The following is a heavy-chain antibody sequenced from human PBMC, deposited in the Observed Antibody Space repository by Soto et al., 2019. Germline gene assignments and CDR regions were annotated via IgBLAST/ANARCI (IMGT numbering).Heavy chain of an antibody. Sequence: QVHLVQSAAEVKKPGSSVRVSCTVSGGTFVRNTIVWVRQAPEQGLECMGHIVPIFGTFKYAQKFQGIVTFTADEYTTTAYMDLSSLTSEDTAVYFCARDLNWALDYWGQGTLVTVSS. D-gene: IGHD7-27*01. J-gene: IGHJ4*02. CDR1: GGTFVRNT. V-gene: IGHV1-69*01. CDR2: IVPIFGTF. CDR3: ARDLNWALDY.